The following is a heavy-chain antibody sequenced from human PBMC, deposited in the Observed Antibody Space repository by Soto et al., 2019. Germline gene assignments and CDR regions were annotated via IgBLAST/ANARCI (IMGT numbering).Heavy chain of an antibody. J-gene: IGHJ4*02. Sequence: SETLSLTCTVSGGSISSGGYYWSWIRQHPGKGLEWIGYIYYSGSTYYNPSLKSRVTISVDTSKNQFSLKLSSVTAADTAVYYCARGLLLAVAGPKGRFYFDYWGQGTLVTVSS. CDR1: GGSISSGGYY. V-gene: IGHV4-31*03. D-gene: IGHD6-19*01. CDR2: IYYSGST. CDR3: ARGLLLAVAGPKGRFYFDY.